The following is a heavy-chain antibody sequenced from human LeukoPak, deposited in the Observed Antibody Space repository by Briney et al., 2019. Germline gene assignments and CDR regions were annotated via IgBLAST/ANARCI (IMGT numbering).Heavy chain of an antibody. V-gene: IGHV3-74*01. J-gene: IGHJ4*02. D-gene: IGHD2-2*01. CDR3: ARVEDIVVVPAAQDFDY. CDR2: INTDGSST. Sequence: PGGSLRLSCAASGFTFSSYWMHWVRQAPGKGLVWVSRINTDGSSTSYADSVKGRFTISRDNAKNTLYLQMNSLRAEDTAVYYCARVEDIVVVPAAQDFDYWGQGTLVTVSS. CDR1: GFTFSSYW.